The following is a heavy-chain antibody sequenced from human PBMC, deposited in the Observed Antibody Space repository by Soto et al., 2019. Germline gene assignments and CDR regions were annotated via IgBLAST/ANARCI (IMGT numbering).Heavy chain of an antibody. V-gene: IGHV3-23*01. CDR2: ISGSGDRT. Sequence: GGSLRLSCAASGFTFSSYAITWVRQAPGKGLEWVSVISGSGDRTYYANSVKGRFTISRDNSKNTLYLQMNSLRAEDTAVYYCASGRGRYFYYGMDVWGQGTTVTVSS. CDR1: GFTFSSYA. D-gene: IGHD1-26*01. J-gene: IGHJ6*02. CDR3: ASGRGRYFYYGMDV.